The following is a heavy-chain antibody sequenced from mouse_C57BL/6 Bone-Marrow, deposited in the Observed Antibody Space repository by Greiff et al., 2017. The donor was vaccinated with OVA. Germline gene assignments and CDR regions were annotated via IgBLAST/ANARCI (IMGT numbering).Heavy chain of an antibody. CDR2: ISDGGSYT. V-gene: IGHV5-4*03. J-gene: IGHJ2*01. Sequence: DVKLVESGGGLVKPGGSLQLSCAASGFTFSSYAMSWVRQTPEKRLEWVATISDGGSYTYYPENVKGRFTISRDNAKNNLYLQMRHLKSEDTAMYYCARFDYWGHGTTLTVSS. CDR3: ARFDY. CDR1: GFTFSSYA.